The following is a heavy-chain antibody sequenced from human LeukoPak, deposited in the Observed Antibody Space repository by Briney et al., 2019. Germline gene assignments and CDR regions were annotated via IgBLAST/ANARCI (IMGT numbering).Heavy chain of an antibody. Sequence: PGGSLRLSCAASGFTFSPYIMNWVRQAPGKGLEWVSSISSGSSYIYYADSVKGRFTISRDNDKSSLYLQMNSLRVEDTAVYYCASGGSAFDIWGPGTMVTVSS. D-gene: IGHD3-16*01. CDR1: GFTFSPYI. J-gene: IGHJ3*02. CDR2: ISSGSSYI. CDR3: ASGGSAFDI. V-gene: IGHV3-21*06.